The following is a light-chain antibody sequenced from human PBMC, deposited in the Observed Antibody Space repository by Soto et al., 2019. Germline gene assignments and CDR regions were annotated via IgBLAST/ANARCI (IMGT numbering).Light chain of an antibody. V-gene: IGKV3-20*01. Sequence: EIVLTQSPGTLSLSPGERAALSCRASQSVSSNYLAWYQQKPGQAPRLLIYDASRRATGIPDRFSGSGSGTDFTLTISRLEPEDFAVYYCQQYGVSPPAFGQGTKVDIK. CDR3: QQYGVSPPA. J-gene: IGKJ1*01. CDR1: QSVSSNY. CDR2: DAS.